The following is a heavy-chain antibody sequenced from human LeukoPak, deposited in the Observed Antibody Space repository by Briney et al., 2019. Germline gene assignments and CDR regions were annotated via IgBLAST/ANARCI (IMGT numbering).Heavy chain of an antibody. CDR1: GFTFDDYA. J-gene: IGHJ1*01. CDR3: AKGRLYSYASSGYFQH. V-gene: IGHV3-9*01. Sequence: GRSLRLSCAASGFTFDDYAMHWVRQAPGKGLEWVSGISWNSGSIGYADSVKGRFTISRDNAKNSLYLQMNSLRAEDTALYYCAKGRLYSYASSGYFQHWGQGTLVIVSS. D-gene: IGHD3-22*01. CDR2: ISWNSGSI.